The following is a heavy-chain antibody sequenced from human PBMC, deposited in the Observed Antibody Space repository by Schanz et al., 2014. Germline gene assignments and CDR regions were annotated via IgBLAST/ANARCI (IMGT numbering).Heavy chain of an antibody. CDR2: MYSSGST. J-gene: IGHJ5*02. Sequence: QLQLQESGPGLVKASETLSLTCSVSGGSINSGGYRWGWIRQPPGKGLEWIGTMYSSGSTYYNPSLKSRVTISADTSRNHFPLKVFSGTAADTALYYCARLRGGGVIITTWGQGTLVTVSS. V-gene: IGHV4-39*01. D-gene: IGHD3-10*01. CDR1: GGSINSGGYR. CDR3: ARLRGGGVIITT.